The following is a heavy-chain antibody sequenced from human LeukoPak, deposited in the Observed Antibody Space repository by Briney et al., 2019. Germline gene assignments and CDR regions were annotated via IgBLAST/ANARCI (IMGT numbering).Heavy chain of an antibody. J-gene: IGHJ4*02. Sequence: PGGSLRLSCAASTFSVSDNYMSWVRQTPGKGLEWVSIIFRDRTTKYADSVKGRFIMSRDDGRNTLYLQMSSLRVEETAVYYCVRDPGPNGYFDSWGQGTLVTVSS. CDR2: IFRDRTT. V-gene: IGHV3-66*01. CDR1: TFSVSDNY. CDR3: VRDPGPNGYFDS.